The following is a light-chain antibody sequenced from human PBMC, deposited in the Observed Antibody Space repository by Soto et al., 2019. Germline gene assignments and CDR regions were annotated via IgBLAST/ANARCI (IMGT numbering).Light chain of an antibody. CDR3: SSFTSINTWV. J-gene: IGLJ3*02. V-gene: IGLV2-14*01. Sequence: QSALTQPASVSGSPGQSITISCTGTSSDVGGYNYVSWYQQHPGKAPKRMISEVSNRPSGVSNRFSGSKSGNTASLTISGLKAEHEADYYCSSFTSINTWVFGGGTKLTVL. CDR1: SSDVGGYNY. CDR2: EVS.